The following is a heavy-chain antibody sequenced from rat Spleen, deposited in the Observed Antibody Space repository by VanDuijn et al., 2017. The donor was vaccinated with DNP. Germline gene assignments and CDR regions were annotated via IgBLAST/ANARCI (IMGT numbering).Heavy chain of an antibody. CDR3: TTHIIGTTDY. CDR2: ISPSGGNA. V-gene: IGHV5-19*01. J-gene: IGHJ2*01. Sequence: EVQLVGSGGGLVQPGRSLKLSCAASGFTFSNFVMHWIRQAPAQGLEWVASISPSGGNAYYRDSVKGRFTISRDNAKSTLYLQMDNLRSEDTATFYCTTHIIGTTDYWGQGVMVTVSS. D-gene: IGHD1-5*01. CDR1: GFTFSNFV.